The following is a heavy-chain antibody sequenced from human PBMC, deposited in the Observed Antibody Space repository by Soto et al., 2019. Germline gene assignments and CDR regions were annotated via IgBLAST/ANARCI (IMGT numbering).Heavy chain of an antibody. V-gene: IGHV1-8*01. CDR2: MNPNSGNT. Sequence: ASVKVSCKAAGYTFTSYDINWVRQATGQGLEWMGWMNPNSGNTGYAQKFQGRVTMTRNTSISTAYMELSSLRSEDTAVYYCARGRHIVGAIIAGYWGQGTLVTVPQ. J-gene: IGHJ4*02. CDR3: ARGRHIVGAIIAGY. D-gene: IGHD1-26*01. CDR1: GYTFTSYD.